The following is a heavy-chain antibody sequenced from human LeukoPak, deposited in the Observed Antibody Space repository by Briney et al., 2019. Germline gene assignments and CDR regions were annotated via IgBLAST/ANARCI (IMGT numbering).Heavy chain of an antibody. CDR2: INPSGGST. Sequence: ASVKVSCKASGYTFTSYYMHWVRQAPGQGLEWMGIINPSGGSTSYAQKFQGRVTMTRDMSTSTVYMELSSLRSEDTAVYYCASFSSSWYSNYYYYMDVWGKGTTVTVSS. J-gene: IGHJ6*03. V-gene: IGHV1-46*01. CDR3: ASFSSSWYSNYYYYMDV. D-gene: IGHD6-13*01. CDR1: GYTFTSYY.